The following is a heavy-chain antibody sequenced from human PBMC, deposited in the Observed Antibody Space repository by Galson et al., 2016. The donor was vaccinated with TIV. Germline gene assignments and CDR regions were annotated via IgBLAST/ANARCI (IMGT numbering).Heavy chain of an antibody. CDR1: GFIFSSFP. Sequence: SLRLSCAASGFIFSSFPMHWVRQVPGKGLEWVALILYDGTNKQYADSVKGRFTISRDNSKNMVYLQMNSLRPEDTAVYYCARDPTVAGYPFDYWGQGTLVTVSS. D-gene: IGHD6-19*01. CDR2: ILYDGTNK. V-gene: IGHV3-30-3*01. CDR3: ARDPTVAGYPFDY. J-gene: IGHJ4*02.